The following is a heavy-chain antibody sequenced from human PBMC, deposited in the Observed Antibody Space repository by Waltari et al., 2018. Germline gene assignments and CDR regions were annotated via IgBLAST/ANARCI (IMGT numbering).Heavy chain of an antibody. D-gene: IGHD2-8*01. J-gene: IGHJ4*02. CDR1: GDSITNRGYY. CDR2: TYYSGSA. Sequence: QLQMQESGPGLVKPSETLSLTCTVSGDSITNRGYYWGWIRQPPGKGLEWIGSTYYSGSAYYTPSLKSRGTISVNTSKNQFSLELTSLTAADTAVYYCARQGVSSRSFDYWGQGSLVTFSS. CDR3: ARQGVSSRSFDY. V-gene: IGHV4-39*01.